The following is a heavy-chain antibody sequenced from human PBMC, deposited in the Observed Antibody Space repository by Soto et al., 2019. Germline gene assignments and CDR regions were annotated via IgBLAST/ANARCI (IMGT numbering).Heavy chain of an antibody. D-gene: IGHD4-4*01. V-gene: IGHV1-3*01. J-gene: IGHJ6*02. CDR2: INAGNGNT. Sequence: QVQLVQSGAEVKKPGASVKVSCKASGYTFTSYAMHWVRQAPGQRLEWMGWINAGNGNTKYSQKFQGRVTITRDTSASTAYMELSSLRSEDTAVYYCASSYSSYALSDYYYDGMDVWGQGTTVTVSS. CDR1: GYTFTSYA. CDR3: ASSYSSYALSDYYYDGMDV.